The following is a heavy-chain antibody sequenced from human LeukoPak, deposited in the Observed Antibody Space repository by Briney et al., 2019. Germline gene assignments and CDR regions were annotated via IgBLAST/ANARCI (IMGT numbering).Heavy chain of an antibody. CDR2: ISDDGNNK. CDR3: ARSGKDY. J-gene: IGHJ4*02. D-gene: IGHD2-15*01. Sequence: PGGSLRLPCAASGFSFNIYAMHWVRQAPGKGLEWVAVISDDGNNKYYGDSVKGRFTISRDNSKNTLFLQLNSLRVEDTAVYYCARSGKDYWGQGTLVTVSS. CDR1: GFSFNIYA. V-gene: IGHV3-30-3*01.